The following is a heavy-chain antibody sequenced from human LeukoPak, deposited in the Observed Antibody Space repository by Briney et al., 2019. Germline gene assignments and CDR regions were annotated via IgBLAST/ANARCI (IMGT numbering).Heavy chain of an antibody. CDR1: GFTFGDYA. D-gene: IGHD6-19*01. CDR3: TRDLASSGWYFLGVSYYYMDV. Sequence: GRSLRLSCTASGFTFGDYAMSWFRQAPGKGLEWVGFIRSKAYGGTTEYAASVKGRFTISRDDSKSIAYLQMNSLKTEDTAVYYCTRDLASSGWYFLGVSYYYMDVRGKGTTATVSS. V-gene: IGHV3-49*03. CDR2: IRSKAYGGTT. J-gene: IGHJ6*03.